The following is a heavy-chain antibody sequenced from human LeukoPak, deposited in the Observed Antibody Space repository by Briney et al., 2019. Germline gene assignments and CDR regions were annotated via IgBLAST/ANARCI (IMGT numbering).Heavy chain of an antibody. CDR2: VSYSANT. J-gene: IGHJ3*02. CDR1: GXSISDYY. V-gene: IGHV4-59*08. D-gene: IGHD3-10*01. Sequence: SETLSLTCAVSGXSISDYYWSWIRQPPGKGLEWIGYVSYSANTYYNPFLKSRVTISLDTSKRQFSLRLSSVTAADTAVYYCARSSGFYSSGTYYLDAFDIWGQGTMVTVSS. CDR3: ARSSGFYSSGTYYLDAFDI.